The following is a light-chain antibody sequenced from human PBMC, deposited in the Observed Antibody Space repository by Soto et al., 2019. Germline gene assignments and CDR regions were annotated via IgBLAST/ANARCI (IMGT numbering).Light chain of an antibody. CDR1: SSDDGGYNY. J-gene: IGLJ2*01. V-gene: IGLV2-8*01. CDR2: AVS. CDR3: SAYAGSNNLGV. Sequence: QSALTHPPSAPGSPGQSVTISCTGTSSDDGGYNYVSWYQQHPGKAPKLIIYAVSQRPSGVPDRFSGSRSGNTASLTVSGLQAEDEADYYGSAYAGSNNLGVFGGGTKVTVL.